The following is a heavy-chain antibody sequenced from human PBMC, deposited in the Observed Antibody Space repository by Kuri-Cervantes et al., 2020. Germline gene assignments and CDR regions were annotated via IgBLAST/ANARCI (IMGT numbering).Heavy chain of an antibody. J-gene: IGHJ6*03. CDR3: AREYYGGYYYYMDV. CDR2: IYSSGST. Sequence: GSLRLSCTVSGGSISTYYWSWLRQPPGKGLEWIGNIYSSGSTNYNPSLKSRVTISVDTSKNQFSLKLSSVTAADTAVYYCAREYYGGYYYYMDVWGKGTTVTVSS. V-gene: IGHV4-4*08. D-gene: IGHD2-21*01. CDR1: GGSISTYY.